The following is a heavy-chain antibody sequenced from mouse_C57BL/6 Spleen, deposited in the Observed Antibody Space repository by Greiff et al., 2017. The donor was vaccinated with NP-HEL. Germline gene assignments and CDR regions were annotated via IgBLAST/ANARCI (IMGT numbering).Heavy chain of an antibody. D-gene: IGHD2-5*01. CDR1: GFTFSDYG. CDR2: ISSGSSTI. Sequence: EVQGVESGGGLVKPGGSLKLSCAASGFTFSDYGMHWVRQAPEKGLEWVAYISSGSSTIYYADTVKGRFTISRDNAKNTLFLQMTSLRSEDTAMYYCARLGSNYEFAYWGQGTLVTVSA. J-gene: IGHJ3*01. V-gene: IGHV5-17*01. CDR3: ARLGSNYEFAY.